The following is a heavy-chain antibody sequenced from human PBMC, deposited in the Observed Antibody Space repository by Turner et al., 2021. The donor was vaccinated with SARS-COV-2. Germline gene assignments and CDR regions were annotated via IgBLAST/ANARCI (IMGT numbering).Heavy chain of an antibody. Sequence: EVQLLESGRGLVQHAWTLRLSCAASGFPFNNFDMSWVGQAPGKGLEWVSAKNGTGHVTHYVDAVKGRFTISRDSSKNTLYLQMNSLRVEDTAIYYCAKCVTTCQTKGLDNWGQGTRVTVSS. CDR2: KNGTGHVT. J-gene: IGHJ4*02. V-gene: IGHV3-23*01. CDR1: GFPFNNFD. D-gene: IGHD1-26*01. CDR3: AKCVTTCQTKGLDN.